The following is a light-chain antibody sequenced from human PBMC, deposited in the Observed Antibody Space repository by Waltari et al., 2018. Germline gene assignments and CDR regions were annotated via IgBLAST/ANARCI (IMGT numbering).Light chain of an antibody. CDR1: QSVAYSY. CDR2: GAS. V-gene: IGKV3-20*01. CDR3: QQYDTSPGT. J-gene: IGKJ2*02. Sequence: EIVLTQSPGTLSLSPGERATLSCRASQSVAYSYLAWFQHKPSQAPRLLIYGASNRATGIPDRFRGSGSGTDFSLTITRLEPEDFAVYYCQQYDTSPGTFGPGTKLEIK.